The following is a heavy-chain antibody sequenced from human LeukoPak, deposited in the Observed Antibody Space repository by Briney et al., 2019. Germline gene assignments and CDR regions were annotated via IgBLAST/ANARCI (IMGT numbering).Heavy chain of an antibody. Sequence: PGGSLRLSCAASGFTFSSYSMNWVRQAPGNGLEWVSSITGYGGTTYYADSVKGRFTISRDNSKNTLYLQMNTLRAEDTAVYYCAKDVRYTSTWYYFDYWGQGTLATVSS. CDR3: AKDVRYTSTWYYFDY. D-gene: IGHD6-13*01. V-gene: IGHV3-23*01. CDR2: ITGYGGTT. CDR1: GFTFSSYS. J-gene: IGHJ4*02.